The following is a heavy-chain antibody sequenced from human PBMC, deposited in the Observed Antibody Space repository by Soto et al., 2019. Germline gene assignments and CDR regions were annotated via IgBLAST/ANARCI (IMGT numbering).Heavy chain of an antibody. J-gene: IGHJ2*01. CDR3: ARAFAGFGAYWYFDL. D-gene: IGHD3-16*01. V-gene: IGHV4-59*01. Sequence: SETLSLTCTVSGGSITDYYWSWIRQPPGKALEWIGYGYHSVSIHYNPSLKTRVTISVDTSENQFSLRLSSVTAAGTAVYYCARAFAGFGAYWYFDLWGRGTLVTVSS. CDR2: GYHSVSI. CDR1: GGSITDYY.